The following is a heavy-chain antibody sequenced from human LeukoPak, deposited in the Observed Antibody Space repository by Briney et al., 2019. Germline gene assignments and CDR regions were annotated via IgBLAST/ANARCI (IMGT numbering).Heavy chain of an antibody. J-gene: IGHJ5*02. Sequence: GGSLRLSCEGSAFIFSGHWMNWVRQAPGKGLEWVANIKQDGSVQFYMDSLKGRFSVSRDNAKNSLYLQMNGLRVEDTAVYYCTRLQIAVAGPNWFDPWGQGTLVTVSS. V-gene: IGHV3-7*01. CDR3: TRLQIAVAGPNWFDP. CDR1: AFIFSGHW. D-gene: IGHD6-19*01. CDR2: IKQDGSVQ.